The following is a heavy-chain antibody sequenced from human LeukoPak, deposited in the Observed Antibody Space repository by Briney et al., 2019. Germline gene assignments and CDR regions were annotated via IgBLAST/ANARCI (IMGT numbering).Heavy chain of an antibody. V-gene: IGHV4-61*02. CDR1: GGSISRGSYY. CDR2: IYTSGST. Sequence: SETLSLTCTVSGGSISRGSYYWSWIRQPAGKGLEWIGRIYTSGSTNYNSSLKSRVTLSIDTSKNQFSLKLNSVTAADTAVYYCASADYGDYPFDYWGQGTLVTVSS. D-gene: IGHD4-17*01. CDR3: ASADYGDYPFDY. J-gene: IGHJ4*02.